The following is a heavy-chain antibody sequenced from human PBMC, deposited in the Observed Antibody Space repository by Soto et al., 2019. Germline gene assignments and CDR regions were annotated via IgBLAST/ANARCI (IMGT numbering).Heavy chain of an antibody. CDR2: INHSGST. Sequence: PSETLSLTCAVYGGSFSGYYWSWIRQPPGKGLEWIGEINHSGSTNYNPSLESRVTISVDTSKNQFSLKLSSVTAADTAVYYCARLLYCSSTSCYWGYYYYMDVWGKGTTVTVSS. J-gene: IGHJ6*03. V-gene: IGHV4-34*01. D-gene: IGHD2-2*01. CDR3: ARLLYCSSTSCYWGYYYYMDV. CDR1: GGSFSGYY.